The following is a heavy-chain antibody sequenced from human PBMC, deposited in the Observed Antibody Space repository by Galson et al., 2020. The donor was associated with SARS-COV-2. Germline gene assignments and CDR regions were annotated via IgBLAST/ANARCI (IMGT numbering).Heavy chain of an antibody. CDR1: GFSLSTSGMR. V-gene: IGHV2-70*04. D-gene: IGHD3-9*01. Sequence: SGPTLAKPTTTLTLTCTFSGFSLSTSGMRVSWIRQPPGKALEWLARIDWDDDQFYSTYLKTRLTISKDTSKNQVVLTMTNMDPVDTAAYYCARDYYDMLTGYLDAFDIWGQWTMVTVSS. J-gene: IGHJ3*02. CDR2: IDWDDDQ. CDR3: ARDYYDMLTGYLDAFDI.